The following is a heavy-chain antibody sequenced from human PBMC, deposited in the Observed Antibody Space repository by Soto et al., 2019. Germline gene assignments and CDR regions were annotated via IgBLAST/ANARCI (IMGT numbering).Heavy chain of an antibody. CDR1: GFTFSSYS. D-gene: IGHD1-1*01. Sequence: EVQLVESGGGLVKPGGSLRLSCAASGFTFSSYSMNWVRQAPGKGLEWVSSISSSSSYIYYADSVKGRFTISRDNTKNSLYLQMNSLRAEDTAVYYCARDQLLGTGLCDYWGQGTLVTVSS. V-gene: IGHV3-21*01. J-gene: IGHJ4*02. CDR2: ISSSSSYI. CDR3: ARDQLLGTGLCDY.